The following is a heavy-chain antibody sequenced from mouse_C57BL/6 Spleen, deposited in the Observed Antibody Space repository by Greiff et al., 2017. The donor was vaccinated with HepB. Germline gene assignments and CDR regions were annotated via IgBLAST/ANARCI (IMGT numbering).Heavy chain of an antibody. Sequence: EVKLMESGGGLVKPGGSLKLSCAASGFTFSDYGMHWVRQAPEKGLEWVAYISSGSSTIYYADTVKGRFTISRDNAKNTLFLQMTSLRSEDTAMYYWASWDDYEEYFDYWGQGTTLTVSS. V-gene: IGHV5-17*01. CDR1: GFTFSDYG. J-gene: IGHJ2*01. CDR2: ISSGSSTI. CDR3: ASWDDYEEYFDY. D-gene: IGHD2-4*01.